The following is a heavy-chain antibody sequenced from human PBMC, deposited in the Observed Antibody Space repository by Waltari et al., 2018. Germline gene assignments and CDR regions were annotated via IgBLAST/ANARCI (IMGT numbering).Heavy chain of an antibody. J-gene: IGHJ4*02. CDR3: ARDLWIQLWGYYFDH. V-gene: IGHV3-30*15. CDR2: IYFDENNK. CDR1: GFTFSDHA. D-gene: IGHD5-18*01. Sequence: QVQLVESGGGVVQPGRSLRLSCAASGFTFSDHAMHWVRQAPGKGLESVADIYFDENNKYYADSVKGRFTISRDNAQNTLYLEMSSLRPEDTAVYFCARDLWIQLWGYYFDHWGQGTLVTVSS.